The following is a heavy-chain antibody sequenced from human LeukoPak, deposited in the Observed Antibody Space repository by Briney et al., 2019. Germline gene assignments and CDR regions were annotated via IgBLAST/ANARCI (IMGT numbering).Heavy chain of an antibody. J-gene: IGHJ6*03. D-gene: IGHD3-10*01. Sequence: SETLSLTCTVSGGPISSYYWSWIRQPPGKGLEWIGYIYYSGSTNYNPSLKSRVTISVDTSKNQFSLRLTSVTAADTAVYYCARVPVVRGFGRNYYYYYMDVWGKGTTVTVSS. CDR3: ARVPVVRGFGRNYYYYYMDV. CDR2: IYYSGST. CDR1: GGPISSYY. V-gene: IGHV4-59*01.